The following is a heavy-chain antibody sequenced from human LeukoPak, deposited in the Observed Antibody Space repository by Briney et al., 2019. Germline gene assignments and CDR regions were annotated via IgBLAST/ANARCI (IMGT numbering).Heavy chain of an antibody. J-gene: IGHJ6*02. V-gene: IGHV4-34*01. CDR3: ARPKVEWLTTVTSNYYYGMDV. Sequence: SETLSLTCAVYGGSFSGYYWSWIRQPPGKGLEWIGEINHSGSTNYNPSLKSRVTISVDTSKNQFSLKLSSVTAADTAVYYCARPKVEWLTTVTSNYYYGMDVWGQGTTVTVSS. CDR2: INHSGST. D-gene: IGHD4-11*01. CDR1: GGSFSGYY.